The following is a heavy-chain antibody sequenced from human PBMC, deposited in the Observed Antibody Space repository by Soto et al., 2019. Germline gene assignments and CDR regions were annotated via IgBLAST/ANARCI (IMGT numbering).Heavy chain of an antibody. V-gene: IGHV3-23*01. CDR1: GFTFSTYA. Sequence: EVQLLESGGDLVQPGGSLRLSCAASGFTFSTYALSWVRQAPGKGLEWVSAITGNGGSTYYADSVRGRFTISRDNSKNPLYLQMSSLRAEDTAVYYCAKNSAATIRVGYDYWGQGTLVTVSS. J-gene: IGHJ4*02. D-gene: IGHD5-12*01. CDR2: ITGNGGST. CDR3: AKNSAATIRVGYDY.